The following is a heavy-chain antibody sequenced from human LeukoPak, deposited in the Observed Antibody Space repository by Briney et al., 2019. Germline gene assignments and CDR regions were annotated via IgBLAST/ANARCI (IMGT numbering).Heavy chain of an antibody. CDR2: IFNSEIT. CDR1: GGSISGYY. CDR3: ARWNEGLDY. Sequence: SETLSLTCTVSGGSISGYYWSWMRQPPGKGLEWIGYIFNSEITDYNPSHESRVSISEDTSRNLLSLKLSSVTAADTAVYYCARWNEGLDYWGQGTLVTVSS. J-gene: IGHJ4*02. D-gene: IGHD1-1*01. V-gene: IGHV4-59*01.